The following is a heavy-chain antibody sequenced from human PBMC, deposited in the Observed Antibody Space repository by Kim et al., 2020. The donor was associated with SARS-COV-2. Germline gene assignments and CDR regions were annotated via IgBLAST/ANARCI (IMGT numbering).Heavy chain of an antibody. Sequence: SETLSLTCTVSGGSISSYYWSWIRQPPGKGLEWIGYIYYSGSTNYNPSLKSRVTISVDTSKNQSSLKLSSVTAADTAVYYCASAAGRYYFDYWGQGTLVTGSS. V-gene: IGHV4-59*13. CDR2: IYYSGST. CDR3: ASAAGRYYFDY. CDR1: GGSISSYY. J-gene: IGHJ4*02. D-gene: IGHD6-13*01.